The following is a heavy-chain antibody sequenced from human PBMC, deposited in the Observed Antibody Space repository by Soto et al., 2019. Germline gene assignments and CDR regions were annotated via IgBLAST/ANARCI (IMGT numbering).Heavy chain of an antibody. CDR1: GGTFSSYT. Sequence: QVQLVQSGAEVKKPGSSVKVSCKASGGTFSSYTISWVRQAPGQGLEWMGRIIPILGIANYAQKFQGRVTITAAKSXXTXYXXLSSLRSEDTAVYYCARDPIRGSVVVPAASNWFDPWGQGTLVTVSS. V-gene: IGHV1-69*08. J-gene: IGHJ5*02. D-gene: IGHD2-2*01. CDR3: ARDPIRGSVVVPAASNWFDP. CDR2: IIPILGIA.